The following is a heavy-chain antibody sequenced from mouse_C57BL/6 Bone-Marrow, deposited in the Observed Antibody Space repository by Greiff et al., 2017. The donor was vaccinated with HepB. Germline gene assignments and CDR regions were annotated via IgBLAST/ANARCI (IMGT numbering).Heavy chain of an antibody. CDR2: IDPNNGGT. CDR3: ARSGQLRLLGLDY. Sequence: VQLQQSGPELVKPGASVKIPCKASGYTFTDYNMDWVKQSHGKSLEWIGDIDPNNGGTIYNQKFKGKATLTVDKSSSTAYMELRSLTSEDTAVYYCARSGQLRLLGLDYWGQGTTLTVSS. J-gene: IGHJ2*01. CDR1: GYTFTDYN. V-gene: IGHV1-18*01. D-gene: IGHD3-2*02.